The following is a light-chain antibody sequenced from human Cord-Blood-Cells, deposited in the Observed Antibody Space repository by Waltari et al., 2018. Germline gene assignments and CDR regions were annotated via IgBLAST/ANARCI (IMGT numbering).Light chain of an antibody. CDR3: SSYAGSTYWV. CDR2: EVS. J-gene: IGLJ3*02. Sequence: QSALTQPPSASGSPGQSVTISCTGTSSDVGGYTYVSGYQQHPGKAPKLMIYEVSKRPSGVPDRFSGSKSGNTASLTVSGLQAEDEADYYCSSYAGSTYWVFGGGTKLTVL. CDR1: SSDVGGYTY. V-gene: IGLV2-8*01.